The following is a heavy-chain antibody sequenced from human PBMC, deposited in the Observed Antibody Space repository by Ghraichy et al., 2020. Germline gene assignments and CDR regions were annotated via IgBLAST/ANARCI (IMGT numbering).Heavy chain of an antibody. V-gene: IGHV3-72*01. CDR3: ASFGIGG. J-gene: IGHJ4*02. CDR1: GFTFSDHY. Sequence: LTCAASGFTFSDHYMDWVRQAPGKGLEWVGRTKNKAYSYTTEYAASVKGRFTISRDSSKNSLYLQMNSLKIEDTAVYYCASFGIGGWGQGTLVTVSS. CDR2: TKNKAYSYTT. D-gene: IGHD3-3*01.